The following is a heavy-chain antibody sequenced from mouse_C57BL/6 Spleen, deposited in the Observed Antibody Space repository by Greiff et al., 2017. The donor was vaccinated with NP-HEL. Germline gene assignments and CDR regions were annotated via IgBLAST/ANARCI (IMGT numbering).Heavy chain of an antibody. D-gene: IGHD1-1*01. J-gene: IGHJ1*03. Sequence: EVKLVESGGGLVKPGGSLKLSCAASGFTFSSYAMSWVRQTPEKRLEWVATISDGGSYTYYPDNVKGRFTISRDNAKNNLYLQMSHLKSEDTAMYYCARETVVARYFDVWGTGTTVTVSS. CDR1: GFTFSSYA. CDR2: ISDGGSYT. CDR3: ARETVVARYFDV. V-gene: IGHV5-4*01.